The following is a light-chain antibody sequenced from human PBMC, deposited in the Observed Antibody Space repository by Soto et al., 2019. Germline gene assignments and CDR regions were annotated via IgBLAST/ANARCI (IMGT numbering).Light chain of an antibody. Sequence: ELVMTQSPSTLSVSPGERATLSFRASQSVSNNLAWYQQKPGQAPRLLIYDSSNRATGIPDRFSGSGSGTEFTLTISRLQSEDFAIYYCQQYNNWPEITGGHGTRRELK. V-gene: IGKV3-15*01. CDR3: QQYNNWPEIT. CDR2: DSS. CDR1: QSVSNN. J-gene: IGKJ5*01.